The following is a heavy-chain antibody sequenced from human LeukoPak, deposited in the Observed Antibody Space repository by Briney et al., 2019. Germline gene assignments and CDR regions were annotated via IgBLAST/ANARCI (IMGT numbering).Heavy chain of an antibody. CDR2: MQSTGNS. V-gene: IGHV4-59*01. CDR3: ARDKRHSYGRYFDP. CDR1: GDSISTYH. J-gene: IGHJ4*02. D-gene: IGHD5-18*01. Sequence: SETLSLTCTVSGDSISTYHWNWIRKPPGKGLEWIGYMQSTGNSDYNPSLKNRVNIFVDMSKNHFVLNLRSVTAADTAVYYCARDKRHSYGRYFDPWGQGMLVTVSS.